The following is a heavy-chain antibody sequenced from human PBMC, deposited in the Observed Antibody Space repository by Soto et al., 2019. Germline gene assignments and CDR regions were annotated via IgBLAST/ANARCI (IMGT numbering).Heavy chain of an antibody. CDR1: GGTFSSYA. V-gene: IGHV1-69*13. J-gene: IGHJ6*02. CDR3: DGMDV. CDR2: LIPIFRTE. Sequence: GASVNVSCKASGGTFSSYAISWVRQAPGQALEWMGGLIPIFRTENYAQKFQSRVTITADESTSTAYMELSSLRSEDTAVYYCDGMDVWGQGTTVTVSS.